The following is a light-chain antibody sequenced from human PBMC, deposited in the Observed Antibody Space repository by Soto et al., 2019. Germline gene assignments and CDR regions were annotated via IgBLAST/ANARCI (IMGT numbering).Light chain of an antibody. CDR3: TSYAGRNNLL. CDR2: EVT. CDR1: SSDVGGYNY. V-gene: IGLV2-8*01. Sequence: QSALTQPPSASGSPGQSVAMSCTGTSSDVGGYNYVSWYQQHPGKAPKLMIYEVTKRPSGVPDRFSGSKSGNTASLTVSGLQAEDEADYYPTSYAGRNNLLFGGGTKLAVL. J-gene: IGLJ2*01.